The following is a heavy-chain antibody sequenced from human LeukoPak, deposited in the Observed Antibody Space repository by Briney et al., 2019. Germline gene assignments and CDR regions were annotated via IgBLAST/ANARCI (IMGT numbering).Heavy chain of an antibody. J-gene: IGHJ4*02. CDR1: GFTVSTDN. CDR3: TKRSRGYYDY. Sequence: GGSLRLSCAASGFTVSTDNMSWVRQVPGKGLEWVSVVYSGNDGTNYADSVRGRFTISRDDSKNMVYLQMNNLRLEDAAVYYCTKRSRGYYDYWGQGTLVTVSS. V-gene: IGHV3-66*02. D-gene: IGHD3-10*01. CDR2: VYSGNDGT.